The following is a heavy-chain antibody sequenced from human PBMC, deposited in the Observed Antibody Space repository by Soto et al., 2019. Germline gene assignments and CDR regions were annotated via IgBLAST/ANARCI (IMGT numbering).Heavy chain of an antibody. CDR2: IIPIFGTA. Sequence: QVQLVQSGAEVEKPGSSVKVSCKASGGTFSSYAIRWVRQAPGQGLEWMGGIIPIFGTANYAQKFQGRVTITADESTSTAYMELSSLSSEDTAVYYCAGEYGGNSEGNWFDPWGQGTLVTVSS. CDR1: GGTFSSYA. V-gene: IGHV1-69*01. D-gene: IGHD2-21*02. J-gene: IGHJ5*02. CDR3: AGEYGGNSEGNWFDP.